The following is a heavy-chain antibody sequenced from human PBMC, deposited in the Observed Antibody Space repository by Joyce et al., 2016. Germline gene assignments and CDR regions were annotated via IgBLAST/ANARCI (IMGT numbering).Heavy chain of an antibody. CDR1: GGSINSGGYY. CDR2: IYYSGST. J-gene: IGHJ4*02. CDR3: ASRDSWSGYIFY. D-gene: IGHD3-3*01. Sequence: QMQLQESGPGLVRPSQTLSLTCTVSGGSINSGGYYWSWIRQHPGQGLEWIGDIYYSGSTYYSPSLKSRLTMSIDTSNNRFSLRLSSVTAADTATFFCASRDSWSGYIFYWGQGALVTVSS. V-gene: IGHV4-31*03.